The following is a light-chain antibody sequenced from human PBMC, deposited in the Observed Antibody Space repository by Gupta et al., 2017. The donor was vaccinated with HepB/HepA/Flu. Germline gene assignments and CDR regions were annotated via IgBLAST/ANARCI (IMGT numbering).Light chain of an antibody. CDR1: QSVSDN. CDR2: GAS. J-gene: IGKJ2*01. Sequence: EIVMTQSLATLSVSAGERATLSCRARQSVSDNLAWYQQKPGQTPRLLIYGASTRATGISARFSGSGSGTEFTLTISSLQSEDFAVYYCQQYNNWPPYTFGQGTKVEIK. CDR3: QQYNNWPPYT. V-gene: IGKV3-15*01.